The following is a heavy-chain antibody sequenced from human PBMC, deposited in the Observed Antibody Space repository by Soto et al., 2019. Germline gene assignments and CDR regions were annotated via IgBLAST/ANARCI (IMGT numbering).Heavy chain of an antibody. CDR3: AKEIPYTGVVAVKEVGNWFDP. CDR1: GFTFSSYA. CDR2: ISGSGGST. J-gene: IGHJ5*02. V-gene: IGHV3-23*01. D-gene: IGHD2-15*01. Sequence: GGSLRLSCAASGFTFSSYAMSWVRQAPGKGLEWVSAISGSGGSTYYAESVKGRFTISRDNSKNTLYLQMKSLSAEDTAVYYCAKEIPYTGVVAVKEVGNWFDPWGQRTLVTVSS.